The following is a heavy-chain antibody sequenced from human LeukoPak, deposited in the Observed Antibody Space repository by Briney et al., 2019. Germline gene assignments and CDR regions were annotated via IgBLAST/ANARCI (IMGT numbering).Heavy chain of an antibody. CDR3: ARRPVVVPAATRSGYYYYMDV. CDR1: GGSFSGYY. Sequence: SETLTLTCAVYGGSFSGYYWSWIRQPPGKVLEWIGEINHSGNTNYNPSLKSRVTISVDTSKNQFSLKLSSVTAADTAVYYCARRPVVVPAATRSGYYYYMDVWGKGTTVTISS. J-gene: IGHJ6*03. V-gene: IGHV4-34*01. CDR2: INHSGNT. D-gene: IGHD2-2*01.